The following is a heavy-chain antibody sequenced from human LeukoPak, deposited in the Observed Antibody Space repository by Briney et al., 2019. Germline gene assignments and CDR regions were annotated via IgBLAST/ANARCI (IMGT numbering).Heavy chain of an antibody. CDR2: ISGSGGAI. J-gene: IGHJ4*02. Sequence: PGGSLRLSCAASGLIFRSYAMSWVRQAPGKGLEWVSAISGSGGAIDYADSVKGRFTISRDNSKNTMDLQMNSLRAEDTAVYYCAKDLYYDPLMGTFDHWGQGTLVTVSS. V-gene: IGHV3-23*01. CDR3: AKDLYYDPLMGTFDH. D-gene: IGHD3-9*01. CDR1: GLIFRSYA.